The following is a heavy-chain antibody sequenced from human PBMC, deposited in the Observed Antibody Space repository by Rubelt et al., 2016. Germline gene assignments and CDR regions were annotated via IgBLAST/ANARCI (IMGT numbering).Heavy chain of an antibody. CDR1: GYTFTSYG. J-gene: IGHJ4*02. CDR3: ARAGPSIAYRY. V-gene: IGHV1-2*06. Sequence: QVQLVQSGAEVKKPGASVKVSCKASGYTFTSYGISWVRQAPGQGLEWMGRINPNSGGTNYAQKFQGRVTRTRDTSISTAYMDLSRLRSDDTAVYYCARAGPSIAYRYWGQGTLVTVSS. D-gene: IGHD6-6*01. CDR2: INPNSGGT.